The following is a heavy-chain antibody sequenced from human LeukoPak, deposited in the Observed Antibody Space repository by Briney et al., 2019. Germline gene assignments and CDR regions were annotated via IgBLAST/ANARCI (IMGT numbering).Heavy chain of an antibody. Sequence: ASVTVSFKASGYTFTGYYMHWVRQAPGQGLAWMGWINPNNGGTNYAQKFQGRVTMTRDMSISTAFMELTRLRSDDTAVYYCARVVGGNYYGSETDDYWGQGTLVTVSS. D-gene: IGHD3-10*01. CDR1: GYTFTGYY. CDR3: ARVVGGNYYGSETDDY. J-gene: IGHJ4*02. CDR2: INPNNGGT. V-gene: IGHV1-2*02.